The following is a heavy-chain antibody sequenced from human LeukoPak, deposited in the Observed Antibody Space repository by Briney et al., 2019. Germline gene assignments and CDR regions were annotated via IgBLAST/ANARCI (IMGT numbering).Heavy chain of an antibody. V-gene: IGHV4-39*01. CDR1: GDSISSSSYY. CDR3: ARTGGANPTWFTYYFDY. J-gene: IGHJ4*02. D-gene: IGHD3-10*01. Sequence: SETLSLTCTVSGDSISSSSYYWGWIRQPPSEGLECIGSIYYSGSTYYNPSLKSRVTISADTSKNQFSLKLSSVTAADTAVYYCARTGGANPTWFTYYFDYWGQGTLVTVSS. CDR2: IYYSGST.